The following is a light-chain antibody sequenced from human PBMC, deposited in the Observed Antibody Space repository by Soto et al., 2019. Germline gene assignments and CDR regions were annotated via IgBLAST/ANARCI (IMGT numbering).Light chain of an antibody. Sequence: EVVMTQSPATLSVSPGERATLSCRASQSVSSNLVWYQQKPGQAPRLLIYGASTRATGIPARFSGSGSGTEFTLTISSLQSEYFAVYYCQHYNNWPPYTFGQGTKLEIK. CDR2: GAS. CDR3: QHYNNWPPYT. J-gene: IGKJ2*01. CDR1: QSVSSN. V-gene: IGKV3-15*01.